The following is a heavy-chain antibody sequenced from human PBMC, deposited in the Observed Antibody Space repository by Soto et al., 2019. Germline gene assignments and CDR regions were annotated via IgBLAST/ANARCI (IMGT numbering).Heavy chain of an antibody. Sequence: QVQLQESGPGLVKPSQTLSLTCTVSGGSISSGDYYWSWIRQPPGKGLEWIGYIYYSGSTYYNPXXKSRVTISVDXXKXQXXLKLSSVTAADTAVYYCARTTPSNYDFWSGLAFDIWGQGTMVTVSS. CDR2: IYYSGST. D-gene: IGHD3-3*01. CDR3: ARTTPSNYDFWSGLAFDI. V-gene: IGHV4-30-4*01. CDR1: GGSISSGDYY. J-gene: IGHJ3*02.